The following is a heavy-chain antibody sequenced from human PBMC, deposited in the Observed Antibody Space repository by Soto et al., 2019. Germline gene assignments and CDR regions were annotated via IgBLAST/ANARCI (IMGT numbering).Heavy chain of an antibody. D-gene: IGHD3-22*01. CDR3: VKEGYYYSSGYPTPDAFYI. J-gene: IGHJ3*02. Sequence: QVQLVESGGGVVQPGRSLRLSCAASGFTFSSYGMHWVRQAPGKGLEWVAVISYDGRNKYYADSVKGRFTISRDNSKKSLYLQMNILLAENTAVYYCVKEGYYYSSGYPTPDAFYIWGKGTMVTVSS. V-gene: IGHV3-30*18. CDR2: ISYDGRNK. CDR1: GFTFSSYG.